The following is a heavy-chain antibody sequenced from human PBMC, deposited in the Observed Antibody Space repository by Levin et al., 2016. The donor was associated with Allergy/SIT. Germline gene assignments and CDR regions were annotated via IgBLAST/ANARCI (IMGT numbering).Heavy chain of an antibody. J-gene: IGHJ4*02. CDR2: INHSGST. CDR3: ARFGPATGVY. CDR1: GGSFSGYY. V-gene: IGHV4-34*01. D-gene: IGHD5-12*01. Sequence: SETLSLTCAVYGGSFSGYYWSWIRQPPGKGLEWIGEINHSGSTNYNPSLKSRVTISVDTSKNQFSLKLSSVTAADTAVYYCARFGPATGVYWGQGTLVTVSS.